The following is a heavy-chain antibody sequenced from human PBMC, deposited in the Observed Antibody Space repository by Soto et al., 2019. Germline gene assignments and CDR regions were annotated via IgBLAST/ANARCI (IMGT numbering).Heavy chain of an antibody. CDR1: GGSISSGGYY. CDR3: ARTSIAVAGRSRWFDP. Sequence: QVQLQESGPGLMKPSQTLSLTCTVSGGSISSGGYYWSWIRQHPGKGLEWIGYIYYSGSTYYNPSLKSGVTISVETSKNQFSLKLSSVTAADTAVYYCARTSIAVAGRSRWFDPWGQGTLVTVSS. D-gene: IGHD6-19*01. CDR2: IYYSGST. J-gene: IGHJ5*02. V-gene: IGHV4-31*03.